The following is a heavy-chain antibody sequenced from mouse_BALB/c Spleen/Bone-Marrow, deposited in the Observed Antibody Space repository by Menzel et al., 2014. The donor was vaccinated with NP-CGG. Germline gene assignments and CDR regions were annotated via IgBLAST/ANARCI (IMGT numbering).Heavy chain of an antibody. CDR3: TREGDSPFAY. Sequence: QVHVKQSGAELVKPGASVKLSCKASGYTFTSYYMYWVKQRPGQGLEWIGEINPSNGGTNFNEKFKSKDTLTVDKSSSTAYMQLSSLTSEDSAVYYCTREGDSPFAYWGQGTLVTVSA. D-gene: IGHD2-13*01. CDR2: INPSNGGT. V-gene: IGHV1S81*02. J-gene: IGHJ3*01. CDR1: GYTFTSYY.